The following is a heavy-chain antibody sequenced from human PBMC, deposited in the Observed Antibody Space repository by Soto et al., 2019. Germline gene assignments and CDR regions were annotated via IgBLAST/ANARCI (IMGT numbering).Heavy chain of an antibody. Sequence: GGSLRLSCAASGFTFSSYSMNWVRQAPGKGLEWVSSISSSSSYIYYADSVKGRFTISRDNAKNSLYLQMNSLRAEDTAVYYCASKSFDVALPKPPYYYYGMDVWGQGTTVTVSS. J-gene: IGHJ6*02. CDR3: ASKSFDVALPKPPYYYYGMDV. D-gene: IGHD3-9*01. CDR2: ISSSSSYI. CDR1: GFTFSSYS. V-gene: IGHV3-21*01.